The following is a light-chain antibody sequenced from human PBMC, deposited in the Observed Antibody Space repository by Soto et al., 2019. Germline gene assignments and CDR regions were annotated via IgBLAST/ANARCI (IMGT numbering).Light chain of an antibody. CDR2: DDN. CDR3: GSWDSSLSAYV. CDR1: SSNIGGNS. Sequence: QSALTQPPSASAAPGQKVTISCSGSSSNIGGNSVSWYQQLPGTAPKLLIYDDNKRPSGIPDRFSGSKSGTSATLGITGFQTGDEADYYCGSWDSSLSAYVFGTGTKSPS. J-gene: IGLJ1*01. V-gene: IGLV1-51*01.